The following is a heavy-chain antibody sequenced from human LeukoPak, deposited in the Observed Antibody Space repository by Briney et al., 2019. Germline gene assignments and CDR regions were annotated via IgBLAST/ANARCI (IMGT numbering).Heavy chain of an antibody. D-gene: IGHD1-26*01. CDR3: AREDGGGSPHSNWFDP. CDR1: WFTFSLYW. CDR2: RKQDGSQK. V-gene: IGHV3-7*01. J-gene: IGHJ5*02. Sequence: QPGGSLRLSCAASWFTFSLYWMNWGRPAPGKGVGWGANRKQDGSQKYYVESVKGRFTISRENAKNSLYLKMNSLRAEDTAVYYCAREDGGGSPHSNWFDPWGQGTLVTVSS.